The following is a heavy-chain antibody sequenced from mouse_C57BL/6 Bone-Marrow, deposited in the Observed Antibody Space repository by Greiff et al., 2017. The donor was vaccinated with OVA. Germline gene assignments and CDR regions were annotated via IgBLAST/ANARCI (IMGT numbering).Heavy chain of an antibody. D-gene: IGHD1-1*01. V-gene: IGHV1-22*01. CDR2: INPNNGGT. CDR1: GYTFTDYN. CDR3: ARQFITTVVADFDY. J-gene: IGHJ2*01. Sequence: EVKLLESGPELVKPGASVKMSCKASGYTFTDYNMHWVKQSHGKSLEWIGYINPNNGGTSYNQKFKGKATLTVNKSSSTAYMELRSLTSEDSAVYYCARQFITTVVADFDYWGQGTTLTVSS.